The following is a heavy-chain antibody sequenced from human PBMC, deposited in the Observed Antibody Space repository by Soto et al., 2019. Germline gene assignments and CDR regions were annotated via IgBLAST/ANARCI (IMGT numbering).Heavy chain of an antibody. V-gene: IGHV1-18*01. CDR1: GYTFTNYG. CDR3: AREGQTPYYYYGMDV. J-gene: IGHJ6*02. CDR2: ISGYNGNT. Sequence: QVQVVQSGDEVKKPGASVKVSCKASGYTFTNYGFSWVRQAPGQGLEWMGWISGYNGNTKYAEKFQGRVTMTPDTSTSTADMEVRSLRSDDTAVYYCAREGQTPYYYYGMDVWGQGAAVTVSS.